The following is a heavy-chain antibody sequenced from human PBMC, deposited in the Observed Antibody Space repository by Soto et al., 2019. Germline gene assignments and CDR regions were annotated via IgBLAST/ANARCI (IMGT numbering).Heavy chain of an antibody. V-gene: IGHV1-18*01. CDR1: GYTFTSYG. CDR2: ISAYNGNT. J-gene: IGHJ5*02. Sequence: GASVKVSCKASGYTFTSYGISWVRQAPGQGLEWMGWISAYNGNTNYAQKLQGRVTMTTDTSTSTAYMELRSLGSDDTAVYYCARGARRTKSGSDHLNWFDPWGQGTLVTVSS. CDR3: ARGARRTKSGSDHLNWFDP. D-gene: IGHD3-22*01.